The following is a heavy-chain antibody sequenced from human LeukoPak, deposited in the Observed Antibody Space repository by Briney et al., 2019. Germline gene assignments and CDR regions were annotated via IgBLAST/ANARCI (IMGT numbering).Heavy chain of an antibody. CDR3: ARDLPYSSGWYWDY. V-gene: IGHV3-48*01. CDR1: GLTFCSYS. D-gene: IGHD6-19*01. CDR2: ISSSSSTI. J-gene: IGHJ4*02. Sequence: GGSLRLSCAASGLTFCSYSMNWVRQATGKGRGWGSYISSSSSTIYYADSEKGRFTISRDNAKNSLYLQMNSLRAEDTAVYYCARDLPYSSGWYWDYWGQGTLVTVSS.